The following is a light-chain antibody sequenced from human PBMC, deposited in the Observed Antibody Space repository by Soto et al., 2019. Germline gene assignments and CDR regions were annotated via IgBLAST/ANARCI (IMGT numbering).Light chain of an antibody. CDR3: HQRQSWPRK. CDR2: QTS. CDR1: QYINTR. J-gene: IGKJ1*01. Sequence: EIVLTQSPATLSSFPGDRVTLSCRASQYINTRLAWYQHRPGQSPRLLIYQTSLRAAGIPARFSASGPGTDFTLTISDVQPEDFALYYCHQRQSWPRKFGQGTRWVSN. V-gene: IGKV3D-11*01.